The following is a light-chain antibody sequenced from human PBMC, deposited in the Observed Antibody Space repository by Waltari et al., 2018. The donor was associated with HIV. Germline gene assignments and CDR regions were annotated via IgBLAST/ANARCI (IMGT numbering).Light chain of an antibody. V-gene: IGLV1-47*01. CDR3: ATWDDSLSVVV. Sequence: QSVLTQPPSASGTPGQRVPLSCSGSSSNLGSNFVYWYQQPPGTAPKPLIYRNNQRPSGVPDRFSGSKSGTSASLAISGLRSEDEADYYCATWDDSLSVVVFGGGTKLTVL. CDR1: SSNLGSNF. CDR2: RNN. J-gene: IGLJ2*01.